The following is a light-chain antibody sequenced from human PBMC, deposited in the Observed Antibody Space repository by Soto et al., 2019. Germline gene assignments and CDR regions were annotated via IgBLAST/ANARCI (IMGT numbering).Light chain of an antibody. CDR2: AAS. J-gene: IGKJ1*01. Sequence: DIQMTQSPSPLSASVGDSVTITCRASQTIKTYLNWYRHKPGEAPKPLIYAASRLQTGVPSRFSGSGSGTFFTLSISSLQPEDFATYYCQQTYSTPGTFGQGTKVEV. CDR1: QTIKTY. CDR3: QQTYSTPGT. V-gene: IGKV1-39*01.